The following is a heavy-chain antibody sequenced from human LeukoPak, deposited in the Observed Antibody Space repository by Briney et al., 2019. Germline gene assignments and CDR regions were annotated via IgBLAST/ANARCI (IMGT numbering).Heavy chain of an antibody. CDR1: GFTFSDHF. D-gene: IGHD1-26*01. V-gene: IGHV3-72*01. CDR3: ASIRGTFGY. CDR2: TRNKANSYIT. Sequence: GGSLRLSCAASGFTFSDHFLDWVRQDPGKGIEWVGRTRNKANSYITEYAASVKGRFTISRDDSKNSLYLQMSSLKTDDTAMYYCASIRGTFGYWGQGTLVTVSS. J-gene: IGHJ4*02.